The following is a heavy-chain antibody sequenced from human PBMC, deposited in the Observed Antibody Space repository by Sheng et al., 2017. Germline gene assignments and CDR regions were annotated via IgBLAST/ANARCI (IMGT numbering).Heavy chain of an antibody. CDR1: GGSISSYY. CDR3: ARGLTGEPDYYYYYYGMDV. J-gene: IGHJ6*02. V-gene: IGHV4-4*07. CDR2: IYTSGST. D-gene: IGHD7-27*01. Sequence: QVQLQESGPGLVKPSETLSLTCTVSGGSISSYYWSWIRQPAGKGLEWIGRIYTSGSTNYNPSLKSRVTMSVDTSKNQFSLKLSSVTAADTAVYYCARGLTGEPDYYYYYYGMDVWGQGTTVTVSS.